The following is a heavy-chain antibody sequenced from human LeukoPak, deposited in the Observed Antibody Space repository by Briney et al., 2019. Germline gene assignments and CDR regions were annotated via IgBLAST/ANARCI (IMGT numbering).Heavy chain of an antibody. D-gene: IGHD3-9*01. CDR2: IYYSGST. CDR1: GGSISSYY. J-gene: IGHJ6*02. CDR3: AGTNYDILTGYYYYYYYGMDV. V-gene: IGHV4-59*01. Sequence: PSETLSLTCTVSGGSISSYYWSWIRQPPGKGLEWLGYIYYSGSTNYNPSLKSRVTISVDTSKNQFSLKLSSVTAADTAVYYCAGTNYDILTGYYYYYYYGMDVWGQGTTVTVSS.